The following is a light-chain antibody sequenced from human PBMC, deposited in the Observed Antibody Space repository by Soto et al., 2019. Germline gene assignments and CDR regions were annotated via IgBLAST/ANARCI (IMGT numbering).Light chain of an antibody. CDR1: QTVSSNY. CDR2: GAS. J-gene: IGKJ1*01. Sequence: EIVLTQSPVTLSLSPGERATLSCRASQTVSSNYLAWYQQKPGQTPRLLIYGASNRATVIPDRFSGSGSGTDFTLTISRLEPEDSAVYYCQQYGSSPRTFGQGTKVDTK. CDR3: QQYGSSPRT. V-gene: IGKV3-20*01.